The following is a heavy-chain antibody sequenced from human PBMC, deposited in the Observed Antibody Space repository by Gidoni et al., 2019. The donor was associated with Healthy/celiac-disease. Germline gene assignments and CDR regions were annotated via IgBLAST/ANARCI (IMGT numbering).Heavy chain of an antibody. CDR1: GGSFSGYY. D-gene: IGHD3-9*01. V-gene: IGHV4-34*01. CDR2: INHSGST. J-gene: IGHJ4*02. Sequence: QVQLQQWGAGLLKPSETLSLTCAVYGGSFSGYYWSWIRQPPGKGLEWIGEINHSGSTNYNPSLKSRVTISVDTSKNQFSLKLSSVTAADTAVYYCARGGRLRYFEAWGQGTLVTVSS. CDR3: ARGGRLRYFEA.